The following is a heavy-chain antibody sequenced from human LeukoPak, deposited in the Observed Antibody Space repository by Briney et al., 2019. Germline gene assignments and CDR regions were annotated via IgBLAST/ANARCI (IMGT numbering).Heavy chain of an antibody. V-gene: IGHV1-2*02. Sequence: GASVKVSCKASGYTFTGYNMHWVRQAPGQGLEWMGWINPNSGGTNYAQTFQGRVTMTRDTSISTAYMELSRLRFDDTAVYFCASRLVVPAAIPVWGKGTTVTVSS. D-gene: IGHD2-2*01. CDR1: GYTFTGYN. J-gene: IGHJ6*03. CDR2: INPNSGGT. CDR3: ASRLVVPAAIPV.